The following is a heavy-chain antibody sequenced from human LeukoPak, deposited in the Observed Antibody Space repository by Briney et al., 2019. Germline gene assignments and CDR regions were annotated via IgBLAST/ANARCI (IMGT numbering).Heavy chain of an antibody. CDR2: INHRGST. D-gene: IGHD3-10*01. V-gene: IGHV4-34*01. CDR1: GGSFSGYY. J-gene: IGHJ5*02. CDR3: AKSLYGSGSYYNWFDP. Sequence: SETLSLTCVVYGGSFSGYYWSWIRQSPGKGLEWIGEINHRGSTNYNPSLKRRVIVSLDTSKNQFSLKLSSVTAADTAVYYCAKSLYGSGSYYNWFDPWGQGTLVTVSS.